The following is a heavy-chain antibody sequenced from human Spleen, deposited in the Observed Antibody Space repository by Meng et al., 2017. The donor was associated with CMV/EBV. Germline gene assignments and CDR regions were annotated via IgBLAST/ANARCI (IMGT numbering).Heavy chain of an antibody. D-gene: IGHD1-26*01. CDR2: ISYDGSNK. CDR3: ASQSSGSYLDFDY. V-gene: IGHV3-30-3*01. Sequence: WVRQGPGKGLKWVAVISYDGSNKYYADSVKGRFTISRDNSKNMLYLQMNSLRAEDTAVYYCASQSSGSYLDFDYWGQGTLVTVSS. J-gene: IGHJ4*02.